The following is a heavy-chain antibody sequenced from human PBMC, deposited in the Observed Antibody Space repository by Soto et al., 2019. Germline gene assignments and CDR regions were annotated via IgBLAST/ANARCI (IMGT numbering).Heavy chain of an antibody. D-gene: IGHD6-19*01. CDR1: GGSISSYY. J-gene: IGHJ4*02. CDR3: ARLGSSGWYEGY. V-gene: IGHV4-39*01. Sequence: PSETLSLTCTVSGGSISSYYWGWIRQPPGKGLGWIGSIYYSGSTYYNPSLKSRVTISVDTSKNQFSLKLSSVTAADTAVYYCARLGSSGWYEGYWGQGTLVTVSS. CDR2: IYYSGST.